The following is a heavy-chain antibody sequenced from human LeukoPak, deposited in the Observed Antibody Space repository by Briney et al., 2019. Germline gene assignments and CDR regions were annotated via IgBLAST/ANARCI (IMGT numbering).Heavy chain of an antibody. Sequence: ASVKVSCKASGYTFTSYGISWVRQAPGQGLEWMGIINPSGGSTNYAQKFQGRVTMIRDMSTSTVYMELSSLRSEDTAVYYCARDQGNSPGYWGQGTLVTVSS. D-gene: IGHD5-24*01. CDR1: GYTFTSYG. V-gene: IGHV1-46*01. CDR2: INPSGGST. CDR3: ARDQGNSPGY. J-gene: IGHJ4*02.